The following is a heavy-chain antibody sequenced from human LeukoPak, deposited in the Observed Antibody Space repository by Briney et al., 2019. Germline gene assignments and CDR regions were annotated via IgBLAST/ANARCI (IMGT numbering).Heavy chain of an antibody. V-gene: IGHV7-4-1*02. J-gene: IGHJ4*02. CDR2: INTNTGNP. Sequence: GASVKVSCKASGYTFTSYAMNWVRQAPGQGLEWMGWINTNTGNPTYAQGFTGRFVFSLDTSVSTAYLQISSLKAEDTAVYYCARRRRERERYFDWLPDYWGQGTLVTVSS. CDR1: GYTFTSYA. D-gene: IGHD3-9*01. CDR3: ARRRRERERYFDWLPDY.